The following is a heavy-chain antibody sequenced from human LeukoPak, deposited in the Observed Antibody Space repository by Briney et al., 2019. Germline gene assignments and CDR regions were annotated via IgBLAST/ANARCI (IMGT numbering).Heavy chain of an antibody. CDR2: IYYSGST. CDR3: ARTPLWFGDFDY. J-gene: IGHJ4*02. Sequence: SETLSLTCTVSGGSISSGGYYWSWIRQHPGKGLEWIGYIYYSGSTYYNPSLKSRVTISVDTSKNQFSLKLSSVTAADTAVYYCARTPLWFGDFDYWGQGTLVTASS. D-gene: IGHD3-10*01. V-gene: IGHV4-31*03. CDR1: GGSISSGGYY.